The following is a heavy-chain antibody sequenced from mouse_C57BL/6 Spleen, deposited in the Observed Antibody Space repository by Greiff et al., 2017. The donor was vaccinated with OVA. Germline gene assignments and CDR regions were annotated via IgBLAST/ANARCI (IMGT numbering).Heavy chain of an antibody. V-gene: IGHV2-6-1*01. J-gene: IGHJ4*01. Sequence: VQGVESGPGLVAPSQSLSITCTVSGFSLTSYGVHWVRQPPGKGLEWLVVLWRDGSTTYTLALKSRLSISKDNSKSQVILKMNSLQTDDTAMYDCARHDYYGSSYAAMDYWGQGTSVTVSS. CDR3: ARHDYYGSSYAAMDY. D-gene: IGHD1-1*01. CDR1: GFSLTSYG. CDR2: LWRDGST.